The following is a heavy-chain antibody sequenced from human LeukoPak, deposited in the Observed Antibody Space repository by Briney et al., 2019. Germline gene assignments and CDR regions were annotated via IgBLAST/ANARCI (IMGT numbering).Heavy chain of an antibody. J-gene: IGHJ4*02. Sequence: GGSLRLSCAASGFTFSRYWMHWIRQAPGKGLVWVSRIKTDGSYTSYVDSVKGRFTISRDSSQNTLYLQMNSLRAEDTAVYYCARHGVLRYIDDWGQGTLVTVSS. CDR3: ARHGVLRYIDD. V-gene: IGHV3-74*01. CDR1: GFTFSRYW. CDR2: IKTDGSYT. D-gene: IGHD3-9*01.